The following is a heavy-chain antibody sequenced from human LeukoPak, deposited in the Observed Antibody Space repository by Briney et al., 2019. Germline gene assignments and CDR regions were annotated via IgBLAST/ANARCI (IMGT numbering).Heavy chain of an antibody. Sequence: ASVKVSCKASGYTFTSYGISWVRQAPGQGLEWMGWISAYNGDTNYAQKLQGRVTMTTDTSTSTAYMELRSLRSDDTAVYYCARDQWLQSDYYMDVWGKGTTVTVSS. CDR2: ISAYNGDT. J-gene: IGHJ6*03. D-gene: IGHD5-18*01. CDR1: GYTFTSYG. CDR3: ARDQWLQSDYYMDV. V-gene: IGHV1-18*01.